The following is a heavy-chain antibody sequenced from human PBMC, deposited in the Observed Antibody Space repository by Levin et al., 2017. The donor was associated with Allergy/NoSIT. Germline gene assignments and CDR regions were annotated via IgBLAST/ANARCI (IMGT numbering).Heavy chain of an antibody. V-gene: IGHV3-30-3*01. CDR2: ISYDGSNK. CDR1: GFTFSSYA. D-gene: IGHD2-2*01. CDR3: AREDYQLLHDAFDI. J-gene: IGHJ3*02. Sequence: PGGSLRLSCAASGFTFSSYAMHWVRQAPGKGLEWVAVISYDGSNKYYADSVKGRFTISRDNSKNTLYLQMNSLRAEDTAVYYCAREDYQLLHDAFDIWGQGTMVTVSS.